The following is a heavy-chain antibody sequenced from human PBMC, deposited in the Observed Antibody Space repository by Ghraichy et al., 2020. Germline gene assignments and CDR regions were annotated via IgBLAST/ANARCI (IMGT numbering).Heavy chain of an antibody. J-gene: IGHJ4*02. CDR2: IKKDGSEK. CDR3: ARDLGSGSYFDY. V-gene: IGHV3-7*01. Sequence: GGSLRLSCAASGFIFSGYWMSWVRQAPGKGPEWVANIKKDGSEKYYVDSVKGRFTISRDNAKNSLYLQMNSLRAEDTAVYYCARDLGSGSYFDYWGQGTLVTVSS. D-gene: IGHD3-10*01. CDR1: GFIFSGYW.